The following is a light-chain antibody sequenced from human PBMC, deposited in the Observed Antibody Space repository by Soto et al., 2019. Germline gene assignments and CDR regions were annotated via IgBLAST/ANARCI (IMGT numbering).Light chain of an antibody. CDR1: QGIGVY. CDR3: QKYNSAPLT. J-gene: IGKJ4*01. Sequence: GDRVTITCRASQGIGVYLAWFQQKPGKVPKLLIYAASALQSGVPSRFSGSGSGTDFTLTISSLQPEDIATYYCQKYNSAPLTCGGGTRVEIK. CDR2: AAS. V-gene: IGKV1-27*01.